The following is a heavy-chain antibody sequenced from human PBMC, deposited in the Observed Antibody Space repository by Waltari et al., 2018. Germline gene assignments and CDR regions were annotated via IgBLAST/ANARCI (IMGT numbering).Heavy chain of an antibody. CDR1: GFTFSSYS. D-gene: IGHD4-17*01. CDR2: ISSSSSYI. Sequence: EVQLVESGGGLVKPGGSLRLSCAASGFTFSSYSMNWVRQAPGKGLEWVSSISSSSSYIYYADSVKGRFTISRDNAKNSLYLQMNSLRAEDTAVYYCARDLNYGIDYWGQGTLVTVSS. V-gene: IGHV3-21*01. CDR3: ARDLNYGIDY. J-gene: IGHJ4*02.